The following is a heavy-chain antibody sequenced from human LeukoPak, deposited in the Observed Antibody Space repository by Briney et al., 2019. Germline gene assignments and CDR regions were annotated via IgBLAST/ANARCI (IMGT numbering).Heavy chain of an antibody. D-gene: IGHD3-9*01. CDR1: GGSISHYY. Sequence: SETLSLTCTVLGGSISHYYWSWIRQPPGKGLEWIGYVYYTGSTDYNPSLKSRVTMSVDTSKNQFSLKLSSVTAADTAVYYCARHLMYYDILTGYYPDAFDIWGQGTMVTVSS. J-gene: IGHJ3*02. V-gene: IGHV4-59*08. CDR3: ARHLMYYDILTGYYPDAFDI. CDR2: VYYTGST.